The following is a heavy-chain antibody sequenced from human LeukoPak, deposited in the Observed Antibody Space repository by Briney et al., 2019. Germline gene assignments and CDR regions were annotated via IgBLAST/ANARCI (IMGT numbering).Heavy chain of an antibody. J-gene: IGHJ4*02. V-gene: IGHV3-74*01. CDR1: GFTFSTYW. CDR3: ARVLYNWNDCLDY. CDR2: ISGDGTTT. D-gene: IGHD1-20*01. Sequence: PGGSLRLSCAASGFTFSTYWMHWVRQVPGKGLVWVSRISGDGTTTSYADSVKGRFTIFRDNAKSTLYLQMNSLRAEDAAVYYCARVLYNWNDCLDYWGQGTLVTVSS.